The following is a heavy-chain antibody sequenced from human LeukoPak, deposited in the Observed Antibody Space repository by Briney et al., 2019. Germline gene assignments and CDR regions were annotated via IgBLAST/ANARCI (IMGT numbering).Heavy chain of an antibody. CDR3: AKRSGYTTGWFFDF. Sequence: GGSLRLSCAASGFTFSSYAMSWVRKAPGKGLEWVSSISGSGDNTYYAESVKGRFTISRDNSKNTLYLQMNSPRAEDTAVFYCAKRSGYTTGWFFDFWGQGTLVTVSS. V-gene: IGHV3-23*01. CDR2: ISGSGDNT. CDR1: GFTFSSYA. J-gene: IGHJ4*02. D-gene: IGHD6-19*01.